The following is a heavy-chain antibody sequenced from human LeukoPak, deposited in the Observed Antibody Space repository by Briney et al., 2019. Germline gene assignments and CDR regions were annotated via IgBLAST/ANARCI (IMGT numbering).Heavy chain of an antibody. CDR1: GGTFSSYA. J-gene: IGHJ4*02. CDR3: ARERRSMVISRYYFDY. CDR2: IIPIFGTA. D-gene: IGHD2-21*01. V-gene: IGHV1-69*06. Sequence: ASVKVSCKASGGTFSSYAVSWVRQAPGRGLEWMGGIIPIFGTANYAQEFQGRVTITADKSPSKAYMELSSLRSEDTAVYYCARERRSMVISRYYFDYWGQGTLVTVSS.